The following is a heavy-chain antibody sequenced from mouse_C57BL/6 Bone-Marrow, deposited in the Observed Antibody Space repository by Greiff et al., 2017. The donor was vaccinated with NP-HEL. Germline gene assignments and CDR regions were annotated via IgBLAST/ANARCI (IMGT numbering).Heavy chain of an antibody. CDR3: TNYYGSAY. CDR1: GFNIKDYY. D-gene: IGHD1-1*01. V-gene: IGHV14-1*01. J-gene: IGHJ3*01. Sequence: VQLQQSGAELVRPGASVKLSCTASGFNIKDYYMHWVKQRPEQGLECLGRIDPEDGDTEYAPKFQGKATMTADTSSNTAYLQLSSLTSEDTAVYYCTNYYGSAYWGQGTLVTVSA. CDR2: IDPEDGDT.